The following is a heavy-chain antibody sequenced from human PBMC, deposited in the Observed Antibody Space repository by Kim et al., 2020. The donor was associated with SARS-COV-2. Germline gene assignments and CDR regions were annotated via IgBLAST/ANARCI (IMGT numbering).Heavy chain of an antibody. J-gene: IGHJ5*02. Sequence: ASVKVSCKASGYTFTNFDINWVRQATGQGPEWMGWMDPKSGRRGSAQKFQGRLTLTRNTAMRTAYMELTGLTAEDTAVYYCARVGSGILGPWGQGTRVTV. CDR3: ARVGSGILGP. CDR2: MDPKSGRR. CDR1: GYTFTNFD. V-gene: IGHV1-8*01. D-gene: IGHD3-10*01.